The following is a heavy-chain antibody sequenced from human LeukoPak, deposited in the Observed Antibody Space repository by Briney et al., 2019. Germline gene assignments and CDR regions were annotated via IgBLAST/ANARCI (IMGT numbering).Heavy chain of an antibody. CDR2: ISGSGGST. V-gene: IGHV3-23*01. CDR1: GFTFSSYA. J-gene: IGHJ4*02. D-gene: IGHD5-18*01. CDR3: AKDLGYSYGYEMVY. Sequence: GGSLRLSCAASGFTFSSYAMSWVRQAPGKELEWVSAISGSGGSTYYADSVKGRFTISRDDSKNTLYLQMNSLRAEDTAVYYCAKDLGYSYGYEMVYWGQGTLVTVSS.